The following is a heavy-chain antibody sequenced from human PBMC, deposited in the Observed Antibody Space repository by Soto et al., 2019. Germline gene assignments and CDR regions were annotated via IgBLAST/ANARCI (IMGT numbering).Heavy chain of an antibody. V-gene: IGHV5-51*01. D-gene: IGHD4-17*01. CDR2: IHPGDSDT. J-gene: IGHJ6*02. Sequence: ESLKISWGGSGVSFSRYTVGWVRQVPGKGLEWMGVIHPGDSDTRYSPSFQGQFTISADKSISTAYLQWSSLKASDTAMYYCTLSYGDSYYYYYGMDVWGQGTTVTDSS. CDR1: GVSFSRYT. CDR3: TLSYGDSYYYYYGMDV.